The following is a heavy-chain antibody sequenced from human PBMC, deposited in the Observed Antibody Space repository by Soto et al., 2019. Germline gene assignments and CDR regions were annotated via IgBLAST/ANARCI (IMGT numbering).Heavy chain of an antibody. CDR3: ARHSPYSSGWLGPFDI. D-gene: IGHD6-19*01. CDR1: GGTFSGYA. Sequence: QVQLVQSGAEVKKPGSSVKVSCKASGGTFSGYAISWVRQAPGQGLEWMGGIIPIFGTANYAQKFQGRVTITADKSTSTAYMELSSLRSEDTAVYYCARHSPYSSGWLGPFDIWGQGTMVTVSS. CDR2: IIPIFGTA. V-gene: IGHV1-69*06. J-gene: IGHJ3*02.